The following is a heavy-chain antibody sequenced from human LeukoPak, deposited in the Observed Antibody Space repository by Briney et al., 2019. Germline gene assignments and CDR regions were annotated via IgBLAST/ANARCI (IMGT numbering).Heavy chain of an antibody. CDR2: IYYSGST. Sequence: SETLSLTCTVSGGSISSSSYYWGWIRQPPGKGLEWIGSIYYSGSTYYNPSLKSRVTISVDTSKNQFSLKLSSVTAADTAVYYCAREGGGSSWYGSGFDPWGQGTLVTVSS. CDR1: GGSISSSSYY. CDR3: AREGGGSSWYGSGFDP. D-gene: IGHD6-13*01. V-gene: IGHV4-39*02. J-gene: IGHJ5*02.